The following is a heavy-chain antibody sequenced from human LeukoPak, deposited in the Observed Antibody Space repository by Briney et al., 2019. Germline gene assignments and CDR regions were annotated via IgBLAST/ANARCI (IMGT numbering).Heavy chain of an antibody. V-gene: IGHV1-69*04. CDR3: ARDPTYYYDSSGRRDIDY. D-gene: IGHD3-22*01. CDR1: GGTFSSYA. J-gene: IGHJ4*02. CDR2: IIPILGIA. Sequence: SVKVSCKASGGTFSSYAISWVRQAPGQGLEWMGRIIPILGIANYAQKFQGRVTITADRSTSTAYMELSSLRSEDTAVYYCARDPTYYYDSSGRRDIDYWGQGTLVTVSS.